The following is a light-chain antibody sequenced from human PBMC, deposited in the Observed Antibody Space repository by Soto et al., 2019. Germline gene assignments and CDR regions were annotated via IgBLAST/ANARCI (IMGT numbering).Light chain of an antibody. CDR1: QIISSW. Sequence: DIQITHSPSTLSASVVDRVTITFLASQIISSWLAWYQQKPGRAPKLLIYDASNLEAGVPSRFRGSGSGKDFTFTISRLQPEDIATYYCKQYENLPNFGQGTRLEIK. V-gene: IGKV1-33*01. CDR2: DAS. J-gene: IGKJ5*01. CDR3: KQYENLPN.